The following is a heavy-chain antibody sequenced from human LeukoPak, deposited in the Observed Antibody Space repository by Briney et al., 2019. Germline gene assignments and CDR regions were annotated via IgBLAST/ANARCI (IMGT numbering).Heavy chain of an antibody. D-gene: IGHD1-26*01. CDR1: GYTFTDYY. V-gene: IGHV1-2*02. Sequence: ASVEVSCKASGYTFTDYYMHWVRQAPGQTFEWLAWINPKSGDTHYTQKFQGRVTVTTDTPITSVYMELSGLQSDDTAVYYCARAADRGFSGTYSSPTDWGQGTLVTVSS. CDR2: INPKSGDT. CDR3: ARAADRGFSGTYSSPTD. J-gene: IGHJ4*02.